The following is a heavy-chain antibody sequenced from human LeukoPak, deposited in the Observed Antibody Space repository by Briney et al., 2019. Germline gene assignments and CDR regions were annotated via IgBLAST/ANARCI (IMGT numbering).Heavy chain of an antibody. J-gene: IGHJ4*02. CDR1: GFTFSSYG. Sequence: PGGSLRLSCAASGFTFSSYGMHWVRQAPGKGLEWVAVISYDGSNKYYADSVKGRFTISRDNSKNTLYLQMNSLRVEDTAVYYCAKDLYDILTGIFLGIDYWGQGTLVTVSS. V-gene: IGHV3-30*18. D-gene: IGHD3-9*01. CDR2: ISYDGSNK. CDR3: AKDLYDILTGIFLGIDY.